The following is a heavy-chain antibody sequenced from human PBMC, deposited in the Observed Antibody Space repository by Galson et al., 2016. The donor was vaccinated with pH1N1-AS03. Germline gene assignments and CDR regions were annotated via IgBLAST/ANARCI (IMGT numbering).Heavy chain of an antibody. CDR3: AREPSWELGNYFDY. CDR2: IYGGGDT. CDR1: GFTINNNY. V-gene: IGHV3-53*01. J-gene: IGHJ4*02. Sequence: SLRLSCAASGFTINNNYMSWVRQAPGKGQEWVSVIYGGGDTFYADSAKGRFTISRDNSKNTVYLQMNSLRVEDTAVYYCAREPSWELGNYFDYWGQGTLVTVSS. D-gene: IGHD1-26*01.